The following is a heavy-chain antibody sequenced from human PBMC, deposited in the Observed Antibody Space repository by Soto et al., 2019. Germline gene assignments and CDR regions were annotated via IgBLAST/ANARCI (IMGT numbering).Heavy chain of an antibody. CDR1: GYTFTGYY. CDR3: ARDRVAAAGTSYYYYGMDV. Sequence: QVQLVQSGAEVKKPGASVKVSCKASGYTFTGYYMHWVRQAPGQGLEWMGWINPNSGGTNYAQKFPGWVTMTRDPAISPAYMELSRLRSDDTAVYYCARDRVAAAGTSYYYYGMDVWGQGTTVTVSS. J-gene: IGHJ6*02. D-gene: IGHD6-13*01. V-gene: IGHV1-2*04. CDR2: INPNSGGT.